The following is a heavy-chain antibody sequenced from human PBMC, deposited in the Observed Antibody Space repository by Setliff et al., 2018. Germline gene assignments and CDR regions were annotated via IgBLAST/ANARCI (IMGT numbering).Heavy chain of an antibody. CDR1: GLTFSSYW. D-gene: IGHD6-19*01. J-gene: IGHJ4*02. Sequence: GGSLRLSCAASGLTFSSYWMTWVRQAPGKGLEWLANIKQDGSEIYSVDSVKGRFSISRDNAKNSLYLQMNSLRAEDTAVYYCVCEYTSGWYVFDRWGQGTRVTAPQ. V-gene: IGHV3-7*01. CDR3: VCEYTSGWYVFDR. CDR2: IKQDGSEI.